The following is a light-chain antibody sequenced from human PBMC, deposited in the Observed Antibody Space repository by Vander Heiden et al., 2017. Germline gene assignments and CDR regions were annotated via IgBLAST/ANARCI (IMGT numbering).Light chain of an antibody. CDR1: SSDFGGYNY. V-gene: IGLV2-11*01. CDR2: DVN. J-gene: IGLJ3*02. Sequence: QSALTQPRSVSGSPGQSVPISCPGTSSDFGGYNYVSWYQQHPGKAPKLMIYDVNQRPSGVPDRFSGSKSGNTASLTISGLQAEDEADYYCCSYAGSYTLVFGGGTKLTVL. CDR3: CSYAGSYTLV.